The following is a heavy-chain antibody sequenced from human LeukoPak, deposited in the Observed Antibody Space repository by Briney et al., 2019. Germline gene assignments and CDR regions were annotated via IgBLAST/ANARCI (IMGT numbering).Heavy chain of an antibody. CDR2: ISAYSGDT. CDR3: ARDGVHSSSSGTFDH. J-gene: IGHJ4*02. Sequence: ASVKVSCKASGYTFSNYGITWVRQAPGQGLEWMGWISAYSGDTKFAQKVQDGLTMTTDTSTSTAFMELRSLIYDDTAVYYCARDGVHSSSSGTFDHWGQGTLVTVSS. CDR1: GYTFSNYG. V-gene: IGHV1-18*01. D-gene: IGHD6-6*01.